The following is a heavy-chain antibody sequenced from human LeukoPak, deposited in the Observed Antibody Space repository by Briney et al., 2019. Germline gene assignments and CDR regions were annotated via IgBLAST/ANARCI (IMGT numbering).Heavy chain of an antibody. CDR1: GGTFISYA. V-gene: IGHV1-69*05. J-gene: IGHJ3*02. Sequence: SVKVSCKASGGTFISYAISWVRQAPGQGLEWMGGIIPIFGTANYAQKFQGRVTITTDESTSTAYMELSSLRSEDTAVYYCARGLVYYDSSGPAFDIWGQGTMVTVSS. CDR2: IIPIFGTA. D-gene: IGHD3-22*01. CDR3: ARGLVYYDSSGPAFDI.